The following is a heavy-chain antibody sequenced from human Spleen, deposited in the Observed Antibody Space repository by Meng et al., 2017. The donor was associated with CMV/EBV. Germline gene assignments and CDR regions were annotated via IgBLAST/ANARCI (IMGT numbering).Heavy chain of an antibody. J-gene: IGHJ4*02. CDR1: GIMFTTYA. Sequence: GESLKISCTASGIMFTTYAVTWVRQAPGKGLEWVSVIYSGANTQYAASVKGRFTISRDNSKNMLYLQMNSLRAEDTAVYYCARGYGGSIFDHWGQGTLVTVSS. V-gene: IGHV3-23*01. CDR3: ARGYGGSIFDH. CDR2: IYSGANT. D-gene: IGHD2-15*01.